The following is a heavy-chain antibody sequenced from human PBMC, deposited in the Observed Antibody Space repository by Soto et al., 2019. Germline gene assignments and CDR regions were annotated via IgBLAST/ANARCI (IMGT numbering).Heavy chain of an antibody. CDR3: ATSEALSGYFDF. J-gene: IGHJ4*02. CDR1: GVTFNRQD. CDR2: IIPMFGTP. V-gene: IGHV1-69*13. Sequence: SVKVSCKASGVTFNRQDMRWVRQAPGQGLEWMGGIIPMFGTPHYAEKFQDRVTITADESTGTAYLELSSLTSEDTAVYYCATSEALSGYFDFWGQGTLVTVSS.